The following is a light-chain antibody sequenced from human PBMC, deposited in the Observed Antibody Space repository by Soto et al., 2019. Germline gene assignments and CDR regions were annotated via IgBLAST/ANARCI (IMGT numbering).Light chain of an antibody. Sequence: DIQMTQSPSTLSASVGDRVTITCRASQSISSWLAWYQQKPGAAPKLLIYDASSLESGVQSRFSGSGSGTEFTLTISRLQPDDFATYYCQQYNSYWTFGQGTKVDIK. J-gene: IGKJ1*01. V-gene: IGKV1-5*01. CDR3: QQYNSYWT. CDR1: QSISSW. CDR2: DAS.